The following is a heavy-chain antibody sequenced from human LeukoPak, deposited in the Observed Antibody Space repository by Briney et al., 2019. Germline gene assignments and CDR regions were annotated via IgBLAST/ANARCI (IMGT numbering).Heavy chain of an antibody. D-gene: IGHD3-22*01. CDR2: IYPGDSDT. J-gene: IGHJ4*02. CDR1: RYSFTSYW. Sequence: GESLKISCKGSRYSFTSYWIGWVRQMPGKGLEWMGIIYPGDSDTRYSPSFQGQVTISADKSISTAYLQWSSLKASDTAMYYCARQINYDSSGYSPFDYWGQGTLVTVSS. V-gene: IGHV5-51*01. CDR3: ARQINYDSSGYSPFDY.